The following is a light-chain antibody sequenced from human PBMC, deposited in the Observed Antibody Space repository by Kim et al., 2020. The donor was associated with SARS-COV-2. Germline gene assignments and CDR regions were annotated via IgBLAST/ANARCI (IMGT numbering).Light chain of an antibody. CDR3: CSYAGSHTWV. V-gene: IGLV2-11*01. CDR1: SSDVGGYNY. Sequence: QSALTQPRSVSGSPGQSVTISCTGTSSDVGGYNYVSWYQQHPGKAPKLMIYDVSERPSGVPDRFSGSKSGNTASLIISGLQAEDEADYYCCSYAGSHTWVFGGGTQLTVL. CDR2: DVS. J-gene: IGLJ3*02.